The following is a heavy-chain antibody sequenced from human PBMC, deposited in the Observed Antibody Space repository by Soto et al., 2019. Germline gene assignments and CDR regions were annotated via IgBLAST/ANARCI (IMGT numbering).Heavy chain of an antibody. CDR1: GFTFSSYG. CDR3: ARERGDYSNFYFDY. V-gene: IGHV3-33*01. D-gene: IGHD4-4*01. J-gene: IGHJ4*02. Sequence: QVQLVESGGGVVQPGRSLRLSCAASGFTFSSYGMHWVRQAPGKGLEWGAVIWYDGSNKYYADSVKGRFTISRDNSKNTLYLQMNSLRAEDTAVYYCARERGDYSNFYFDYWGQGTLVTVSS. CDR2: IWYDGSNK.